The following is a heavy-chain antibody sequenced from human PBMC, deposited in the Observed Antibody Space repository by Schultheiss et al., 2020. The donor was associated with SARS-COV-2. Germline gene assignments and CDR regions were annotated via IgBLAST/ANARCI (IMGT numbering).Heavy chain of an antibody. CDR2: IYHSGTT. D-gene: IGHD4-17*01. J-gene: IGHJ5*02. V-gene: IGHV4-4*02. CDR3: ARGSEDYGGWLDP. CDR1: GGSTSSSNW. Sequence: SETLSLTCTVSGGSTSSSNWWTWVRQPPGKGLEWIGEIYHSGTTNYSPSLKSRVTISVDKSKNQFSLNLSSVTAADTAVYYCARGSEDYGGWLDPWGQGTLVTVSS.